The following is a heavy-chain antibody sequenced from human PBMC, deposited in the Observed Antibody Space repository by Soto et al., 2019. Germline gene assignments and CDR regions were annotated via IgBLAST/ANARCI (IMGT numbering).Heavy chain of an antibody. V-gene: IGHV4-61*01. CDR1: GGSVSSGSYY. CDR2: IYYSGST. Sequence: SETLSLTCTVSGGSVSSGSYYWSWIRQPPGKGLEWIGYIYYSGSTNYNPSLKSRVTISVDTSKNQFSLKLSSVTAADTAVYYCARARGIAAAGLEENWFDPWGQGTLVTVSS. CDR3: ARARGIAAAGLEENWFDP. J-gene: IGHJ5*02. D-gene: IGHD6-13*01.